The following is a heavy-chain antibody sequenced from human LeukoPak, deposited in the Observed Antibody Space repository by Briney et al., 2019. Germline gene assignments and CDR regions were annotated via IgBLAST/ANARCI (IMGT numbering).Heavy chain of an antibody. J-gene: IGHJ4*02. Sequence: GGSLRLSCAASGFTFSSYGMHWVRQAPGKGLEWVAFIRYDGSNKYYADSVKGRFTISRDNSKNTLYLQMNSLRAEDTAVYYCAKDYITMVRGVFDYWGQGTLVTVSS. CDR3: AKDYITMVRGVFDY. D-gene: IGHD3-10*01. CDR1: GFTFSSYG. V-gene: IGHV3-30*02. CDR2: IRYDGSNK.